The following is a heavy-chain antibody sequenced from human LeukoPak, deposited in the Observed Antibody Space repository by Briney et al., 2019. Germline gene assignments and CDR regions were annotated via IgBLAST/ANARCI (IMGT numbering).Heavy chain of an antibody. CDR3: ARSMTTVTTGWFDP. D-gene: IGHD4-11*01. Sequence: SETLSLTCTVSGGSISSYYWSWIRQPPGKGLEWIGNIYYSGSTNYNPSLKSRVTISVDTSKNQFSLKLSSVTAADTAVYYCARSMTTVTTGWFDPWGQGTLVTVSS. V-gene: IGHV4-59*01. CDR1: GGSISSYY. J-gene: IGHJ5*02. CDR2: IYYSGST.